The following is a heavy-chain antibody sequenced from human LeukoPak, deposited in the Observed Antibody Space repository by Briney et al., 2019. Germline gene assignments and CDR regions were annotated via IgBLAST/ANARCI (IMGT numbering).Heavy chain of an antibody. CDR3: ARDLGLYSGSYYYFDY. CDR2: ISSSSSTI. CDR1: GFTFSSYR. V-gene: IGHV3-48*02. D-gene: IGHD1-26*01. Sequence: PGGSLRLSCAASGFTFSSYRMNWVRQAPGKGLEWVSYISSSSSTIYYADSVKGRFTISRDNAKNSLYLQMNSLRDEDTAVYYCARDLGLYSGSYYYFDYWGQGTLVTVSS. J-gene: IGHJ4*02.